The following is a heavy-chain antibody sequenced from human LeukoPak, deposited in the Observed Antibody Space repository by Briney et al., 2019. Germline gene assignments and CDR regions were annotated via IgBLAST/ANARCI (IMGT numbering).Heavy chain of an antibody. CDR3: AKDIRRGYNFGYDQFAY. Sequence: GGSLRLSCVASGFTFSSYSLNWARQAPGKGLEWLAFIEYNGATKDYADSVKGRFTISRDNSKNTVSLQMNSLRAEDTALYYCAKDIRRGYNFGYDQFAYWGQGILVTVSS. V-gene: IGHV3-30*02. J-gene: IGHJ4*02. CDR2: IEYNGATK. D-gene: IGHD5-18*01. CDR1: GFTFSSYS.